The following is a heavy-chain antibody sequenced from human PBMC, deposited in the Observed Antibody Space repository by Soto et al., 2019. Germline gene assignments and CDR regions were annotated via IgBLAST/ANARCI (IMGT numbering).Heavy chain of an antibody. CDR3: AAAYCGGDCYLTFDY. D-gene: IGHD2-21*02. CDR1: GFTFSSYA. CDR2: ISYDGSNK. V-gene: IGHV3-30-3*01. J-gene: IGHJ4*02. Sequence: SLRLSCAASGFTFSSYAMHWVRQAPGKGLEWVAVISYDGSNKYYADSVKGRFTISRDNSKNTLYLQMNSLRAEDTAVYYCAAAYCGGDCYLTFDYWGQGTLVTVSS.